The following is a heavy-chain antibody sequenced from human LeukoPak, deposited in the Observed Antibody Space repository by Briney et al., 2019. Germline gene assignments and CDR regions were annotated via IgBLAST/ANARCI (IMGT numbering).Heavy chain of an antibody. Sequence: SQTLSLTCTVSGGSISSGSYYWSWIRQPAGKGLEWIGRIYTSGSTNYNPSLKSRVTISVDTSKNQFSLKLSSVTAADTAVYYCARAYSESSYSGYFDYWGQGTLVTVSS. CDR1: GGSISSGSYY. J-gene: IGHJ4*02. D-gene: IGHD1-26*01. V-gene: IGHV4-61*02. CDR3: ARAYSESSYSGYFDY. CDR2: IYTSGST.